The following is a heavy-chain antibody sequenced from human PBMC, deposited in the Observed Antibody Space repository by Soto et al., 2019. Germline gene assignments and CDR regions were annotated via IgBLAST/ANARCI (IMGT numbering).Heavy chain of an antibody. CDR2: IIPILGIA. V-gene: IGHV1-69*02. J-gene: IGHJ4*02. Sequence: QVQLVQSGAEMKKPGSSVKVSCKASGGTFSSYTISWVRQAPGQGLEWMGRIIPILGIANYAQKFQGRVTITADKSTSTAYMELSSLRSEDTAVYYCASLEDVVPAADYDYWGQGTLVTVSS. CDR1: GGTFSSYT. D-gene: IGHD2-2*01. CDR3: ASLEDVVPAADYDY.